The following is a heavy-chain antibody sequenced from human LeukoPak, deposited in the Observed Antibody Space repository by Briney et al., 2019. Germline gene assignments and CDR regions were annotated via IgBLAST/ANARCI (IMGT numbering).Heavy chain of an antibody. CDR2: ISYDGSNK. CDR3: ARDCGLYFDY. J-gene: IGHJ4*02. D-gene: IGHD2-21*01. CDR1: GFTFSSYA. V-gene: IGHV3-30-3*01. Sequence: PGGSLRLSCAASGFTFSSYAMHWVRQAPGKGLEWVAVISYDGSNKYYADSVKGRFTISRDNSKNTLYLQMNSLRAEDTAVYYCARDCGLYFDYWGQGTLVTVSS.